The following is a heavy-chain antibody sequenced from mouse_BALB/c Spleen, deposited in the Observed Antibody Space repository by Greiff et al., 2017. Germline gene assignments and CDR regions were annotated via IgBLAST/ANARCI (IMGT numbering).Heavy chain of an antibody. D-gene: IGHD1-1*01. J-gene: IGHJ2*01. Sequence: EVHLVESGPSLVKPSQTLSLTCSVTGDSITSGYWNWIRKFPGNKLEYMGYISYSGSTYYNPSLKSRISITRDTSKNQYYLQLNSVTTEDTATYYCARSPPTTEDYFDYWGQGTTLTVSS. CDR2: ISYSGST. CDR3: ARSPPTTEDYFDY. CDR1: GDSITSGY. V-gene: IGHV3-8*02.